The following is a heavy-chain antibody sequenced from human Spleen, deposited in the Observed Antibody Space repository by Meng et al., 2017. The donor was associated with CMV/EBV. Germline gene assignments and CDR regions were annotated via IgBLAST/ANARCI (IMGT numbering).Heavy chain of an antibody. V-gene: IGHV3-30*04. CDR3: ASDDIVVDPHYGMDV. Sequence: GESLKISCAVSGFTFSTHAMYWVRQAPGKGLEWVAVISYDGTSKYFGDSVKGRFTISRDNSNNTLYLEMNSLRAEDTAVYYCASDDIVVDPHYGMDVWGQGTTVTVSS. CDR2: ISYDGTSK. J-gene: IGHJ6*02. D-gene: IGHD2-15*01. CDR1: GFTFSTHA.